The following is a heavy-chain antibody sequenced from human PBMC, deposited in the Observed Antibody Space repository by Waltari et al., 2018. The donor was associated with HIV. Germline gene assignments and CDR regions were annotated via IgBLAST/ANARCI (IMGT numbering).Heavy chain of an antibody. CDR1: GFTFDDYA. V-gene: IGHV3-9*01. J-gene: IGHJ2*01. CDR2: ISWNSGTI. CDR3: AKDKRSGYGGNSVWYFDL. D-gene: IGHD4-17*01. Sequence: EVQLVESGGGLVQPGRSLRLSCAASGFTFDDYAMHWVRQAPGKGREWVSGISWNSGTIGYADSVKGRFTISRDNAKNSLYLQMNSRRAEDTALYYCAKDKRSGYGGNSVWYFDLWGRGTLVTVSS.